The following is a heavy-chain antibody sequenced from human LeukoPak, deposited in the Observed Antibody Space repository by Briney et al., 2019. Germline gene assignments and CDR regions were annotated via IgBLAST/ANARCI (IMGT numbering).Heavy chain of an antibody. CDR1: GFTFSSYS. J-gene: IGHJ6*03. V-gene: IGHV3-21*01. Sequence: GGSLRLSCAASGFTFSSYSMNWVRQAPGKGLEWVSSISSSSSYIYYADSVKGRFTISRDNAKNSLYLQMNSLRAQDTAVYYCASRKTDYYYYYYMDVWGKGTTVTVSS. CDR2: ISSSSSYI. CDR3: ASRKTDYYYYYYMDV.